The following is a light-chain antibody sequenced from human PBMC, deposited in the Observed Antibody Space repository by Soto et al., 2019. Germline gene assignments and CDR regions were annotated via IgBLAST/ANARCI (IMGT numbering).Light chain of an antibody. CDR2: DAS. CDR1: QSVSSY. J-gene: IGKJ2*01. Sequence: EIVLTQSPATLSLSPGERATLSCRASQSVSSYLAWYKQKPGQAPRLLIYDASNRATGIPAKFSGGGSGTAFTLTISSLEPEDFAVYYCQQRSNWPPYTFGQGTKLEIK. CDR3: QQRSNWPPYT. V-gene: IGKV3-11*01.